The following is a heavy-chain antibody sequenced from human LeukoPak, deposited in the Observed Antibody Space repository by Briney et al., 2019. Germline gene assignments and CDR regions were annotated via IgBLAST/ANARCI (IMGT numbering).Heavy chain of an antibody. V-gene: IGHV4-34*01. CDR3: ARYYDSSGPHGLDY. Sequence: SETLPLTCAVYGGSFSGYYWSWIRQPPGKGLEWIGEINHSGSTNYNPSLKSRVTISVDTSKNQFSLKLSSVTAADTAVYYCARYYDSSGPHGLDYWGQGTLVTVSS. CDR1: GGSFSGYY. D-gene: IGHD3-22*01. J-gene: IGHJ4*02. CDR2: INHSGST.